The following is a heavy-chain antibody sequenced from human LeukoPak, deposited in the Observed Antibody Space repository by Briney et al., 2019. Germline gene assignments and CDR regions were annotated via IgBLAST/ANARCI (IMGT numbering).Heavy chain of an antibody. CDR3: AKHGIGAFDI. CDR1: GFTFDDYA. J-gene: IGHJ3*02. CDR2: ISWNSGSI. V-gene: IGHV3-9*01. D-gene: IGHD2-21*01. Sequence: GGSLRLSCAASGFTFDDYAMHWVRQAPGKGLEWVSGISWNSGSIGYADSVKGRFTISRDNAKNSLYLQMNSLRAEDTALYYYAKHGIGAFDIWGQGTMVTVSS.